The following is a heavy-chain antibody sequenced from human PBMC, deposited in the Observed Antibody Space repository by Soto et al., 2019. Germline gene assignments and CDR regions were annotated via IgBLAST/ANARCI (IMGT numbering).Heavy chain of an antibody. Sequence: SLSLSCAASGFTISSNYMSWVRQAPGKGLEWVSVIYSGGSTYYADSVKGRFTISRDNSKNTLYLQMNSLRADDTAVYYCARGGTMALDYWGQGTLVTVSS. CDR2: IYSGGST. D-gene: IGHD3-10*01. V-gene: IGHV3-66*01. CDR1: GFTISSNY. J-gene: IGHJ4*02. CDR3: ARGGTMALDY.